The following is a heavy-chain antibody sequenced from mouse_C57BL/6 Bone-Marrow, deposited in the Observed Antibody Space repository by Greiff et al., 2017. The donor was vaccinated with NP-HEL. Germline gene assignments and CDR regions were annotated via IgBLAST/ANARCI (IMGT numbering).Heavy chain of an antibody. J-gene: IGHJ1*03. V-gene: IGHV2-2*01. D-gene: IGHD1-1*01. CDR3: ASDYGSSYWYFDV. CDR1: GFSLTSYG. Sequence: QVQLQQSGPGLVQPSQSLSITCTVSGFSLTSYGVHWVRQSPGKGLEWLGVIWSGGSTAYNAAFISRLSISKDNSKSQVFFKMNSLQADDTAIYYCASDYGSSYWYFDVWGTGTTVTVSS. CDR2: IWSGGST.